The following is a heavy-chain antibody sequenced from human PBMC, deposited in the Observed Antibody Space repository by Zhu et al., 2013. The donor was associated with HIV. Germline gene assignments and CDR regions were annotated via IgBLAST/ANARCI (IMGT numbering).Heavy chain of an antibody. Sequence: QVQLVQSGGELKKPGASVKVSCKASGYTFTSYGITWVRQAPGQGLEWMGWISGYNGNTNYAQKFQGRVTMTTDTSTSTAYMELRSLRSDDTAVYYCARFLGVSVAGIPDYWGQGTLVTVSS. V-gene: IGHV1-18*01. J-gene: IGHJ4*02. CDR3: ARFLGVSVAGIPDY. CDR2: ISGYNGNT. CDR1: GYTFTSYG. D-gene: IGHD6-19*01.